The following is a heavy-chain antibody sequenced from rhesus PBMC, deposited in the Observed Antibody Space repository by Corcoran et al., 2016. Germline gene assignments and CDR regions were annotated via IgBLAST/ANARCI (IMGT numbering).Heavy chain of an antibody. Sequence: QVQLQESGPGLVKPSETLSLTCAVSGGSISSNYWSWIRQPPGKGLEWIGRIYGRAGSTDYNPTLKSRVTSSTGTSKNQFSLKLNSVTAAETAVYYCARTTIGYSSFCDYWGQGVLGTVSS. V-gene: IGHV4-160*01. CDR1: GGSISSNY. CDR3: ARTTIGYSSFCDY. J-gene: IGHJ4*01. CDR2: IYGRAGST. D-gene: IGHD6-13*01.